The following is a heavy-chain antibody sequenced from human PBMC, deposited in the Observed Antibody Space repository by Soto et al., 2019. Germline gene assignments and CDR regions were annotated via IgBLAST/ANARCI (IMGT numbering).Heavy chain of an antibody. J-gene: IGHJ5*02. CDR1: GFTFSSYG. V-gene: IGHV3-30*03. CDR2: ISYDGSNK. Sequence: QVQLVESGGGVVQPGRSLRLSCAASGFTFSSYGMHWVRQAPGKGLEWVAVISYDGSNKYYADSMKGRFTISRDNSKNTLYLQMNSLRAEDTAVYYCARNEEQWELLGWFDPWGQGTLVTVSS. D-gene: IGHD1-26*01. CDR3: ARNEEQWELLGWFDP.